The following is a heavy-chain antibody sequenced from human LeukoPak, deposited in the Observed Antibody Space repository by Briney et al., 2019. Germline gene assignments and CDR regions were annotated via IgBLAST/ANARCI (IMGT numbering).Heavy chain of an antibody. CDR1: GGSFSGYY. D-gene: IGHD4-17*01. CDR2: INHSGST. Sequence: PSETLSLTCAVYGGSFSGYYWSWIRQPPGKGLEWIGEINHSGSTNYNPSLKSRVTISVDTSKNQFSLKLSSVTAADTVVYYCASSTTSPWGQGTLVTVSS. J-gene: IGHJ4*02. CDR3: ASSTTSP. V-gene: IGHV4-34*01.